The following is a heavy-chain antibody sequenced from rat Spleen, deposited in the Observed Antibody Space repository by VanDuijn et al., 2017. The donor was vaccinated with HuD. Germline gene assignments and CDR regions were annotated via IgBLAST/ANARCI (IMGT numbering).Heavy chain of an antibody. CDR2: ISTGGGNT. J-gene: IGHJ4*01. Sequence: EVQLVESGGGLVQPGRSLKLSCAASGFTFSDYYMAWVRQAPTKGLEWVASISTGGGNTYYRDSVKGRFTISRDNAKSTLYLQMNSLRSEDTATYYCARQDTTVVDVMDAWGQGASVTVSS. V-gene: IGHV5-25*01. D-gene: IGHD1-1*01. CDR3: ARQDTTVVDVMDA. CDR1: GFTFSDYY.